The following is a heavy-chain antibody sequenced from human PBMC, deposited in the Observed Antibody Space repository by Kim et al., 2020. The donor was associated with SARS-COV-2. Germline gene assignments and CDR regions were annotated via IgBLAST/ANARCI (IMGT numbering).Heavy chain of an antibody. Sequence: SETLSLTCTVSGGSISSYYWSWIRQPPGKGLEWIGYIYYSGSTNYNPSLKSRVTISVDTSKNQFSLKLSSVTAADTAVYYCAREDTYETYAFDIWGQGT. J-gene: IGHJ3*02. V-gene: IGHV4-59*13. CDR1: GGSISSYY. CDR3: AREDTYETYAFDI. D-gene: IGHD5-18*01. CDR2: IYYSGST.